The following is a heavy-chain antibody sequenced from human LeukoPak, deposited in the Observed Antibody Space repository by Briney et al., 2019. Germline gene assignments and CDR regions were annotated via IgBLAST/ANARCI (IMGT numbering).Heavy chain of an antibody. CDR3: ARGAVVPAAMSSWFDP. V-gene: IGHV3-48*01. J-gene: IGHJ5*02. Sequence: GGSLRLSCAASGFTFSSYSMNWVRQAPGKGLEWVSYISSSSSTIYYADSVKGRFTISRDNAKNSLYLQMNSLRAEDTAVYYCARGAVVPAAMSSWFDPWGQGTLVTVSS. D-gene: IGHD2-2*01. CDR1: GFTFSSYS. CDR2: ISSSSSTI.